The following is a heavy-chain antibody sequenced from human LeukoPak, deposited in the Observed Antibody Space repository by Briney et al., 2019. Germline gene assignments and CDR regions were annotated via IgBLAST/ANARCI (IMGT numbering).Heavy chain of an antibody. CDR2: IHNDAATT. CDR3: AKGKGGTSFNYCFDY. D-gene: IGHD2/OR15-2a*01. Sequence: PGGSLRLSCAASGFGFGAYAMIWVRQAPGKGLECVPLIHNDAATTYYADSVRGRFTVSRDNSKNTLYLEMNSLRAEDTAVYYCAKGKGGTSFNYCFDYWGQGTPVSVSS. J-gene: IGHJ4*02. V-gene: IGHV3-23*03. CDR1: GFGFGAYA.